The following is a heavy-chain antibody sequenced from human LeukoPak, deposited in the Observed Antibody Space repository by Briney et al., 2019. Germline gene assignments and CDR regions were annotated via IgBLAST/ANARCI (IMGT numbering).Heavy chain of an antibody. CDR3: ARDPYSGNYGAYYYYYMDV. CDR1: GLSIADYT. Sequence: GGSLRLSCEASGLSIADYTMHWVRQVPGKGLEWVSSISSSSSYIYYADSVKGRFTISRDNAKNSLYLQMDSLRVEDTAVYYCARDPYSGNYGAYYYYYMDVWGKGTTVTISS. V-gene: IGHV3-21*01. CDR2: ISSSSSYI. J-gene: IGHJ6*03. D-gene: IGHD1-26*01.